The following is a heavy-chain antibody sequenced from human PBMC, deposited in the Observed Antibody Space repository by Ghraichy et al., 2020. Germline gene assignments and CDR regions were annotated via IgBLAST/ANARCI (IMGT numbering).Heavy chain of an antibody. CDR3: AKNDPKVPNYDLSGYFVN. D-gene: IGHD3-22*01. CDR1: GFTFSIYA. J-gene: IGHJ4*02. Sequence: GESLNISCAASGFTFSIYAMSWVRQAPGKGLEWVSTISGRGANTYYADSVRGRFTISRDNSMTMVYLQVDSLRAEDTAVYYCAKNDPKVPNYDLSGYFVNWGQGTLVTVSA. V-gene: IGHV3-23*01. CDR2: ISGRGANT.